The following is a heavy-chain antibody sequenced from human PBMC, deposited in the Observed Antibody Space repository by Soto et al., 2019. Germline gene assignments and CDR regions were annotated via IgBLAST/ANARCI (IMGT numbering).Heavy chain of an antibody. J-gene: IGHJ4*02. CDR2: IYHSGST. CDR3: ATYSDLAAAGYFDY. V-gene: IGHV4-4*02. D-gene: IGHD6-13*01. CDR1: GGSISSSNW. Sequence: SETLSLTCAVSGGSISSSNWWSWVRQPPGKGLEWIGEIYHSGSTNYNPSLKSRVTISVDKSKNQFSLKLSSVTAADTAVYYCATYSDLAAAGYFDYWGQGTLVTVSS.